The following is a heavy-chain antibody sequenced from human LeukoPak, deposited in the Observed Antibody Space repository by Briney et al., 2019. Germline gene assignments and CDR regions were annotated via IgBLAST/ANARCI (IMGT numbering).Heavy chain of an antibody. Sequence: GASVKVSCKASGGTFSSYAISWVRQAPGQGLEWMGGIIPIFGTANYAQKFQGRVTITADKSTSTAYMELSSLRSEDTAVYYCASSGRDFWSGYYTGKGRDYYHYYMDVWGKGTTVTVSS. CDR3: ASSGRDFWSGYYTGKGRDYYHYYMDV. CDR2: IIPIFGTA. V-gene: IGHV1-69*06. J-gene: IGHJ6*03. D-gene: IGHD3-3*01. CDR1: GGTFSSYA.